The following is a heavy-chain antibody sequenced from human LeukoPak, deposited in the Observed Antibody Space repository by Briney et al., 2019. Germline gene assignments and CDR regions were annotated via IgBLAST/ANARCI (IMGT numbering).Heavy chain of an antibody. CDR2: IKSKTDGGTT. J-gene: IGHJ6*02. Sequence: GGSLRLYCAASGFTFSNAWMNWVRQAPGKGLEWVGRIKSKTDGGTTDYAAPVKGRFTISRDDSKNTLYLQMNSLKTEDTAVYYCTTATTPWDYYYGMDVWGQGTTVTVSS. CDR3: TTATTPWDYYYGMDV. D-gene: IGHD1-26*01. CDR1: GFTFSNAW. V-gene: IGHV3-15*07.